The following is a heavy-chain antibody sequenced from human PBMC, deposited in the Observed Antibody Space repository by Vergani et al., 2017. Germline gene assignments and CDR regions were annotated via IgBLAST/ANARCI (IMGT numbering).Heavy chain of an antibody. CDR3: ARGAYDYVWGSYTYFDY. J-gene: IGHJ4*02. V-gene: IGHV4-31*03. CDR1: GGSISSGGYY. D-gene: IGHD3-16*01. CDR2: IYYSGIT. Sequence: QVQLQESGPGLVKPSQTLSLTCTVSGGSISSGGYYWSWIRQHPGKGLAWIGYIYYSGITDYNPSLKSRVTISVDTSKNQFSLKLSSVTAADTAXYYCARGAYDYVWGSYTYFDYWGQGTLVTVSS.